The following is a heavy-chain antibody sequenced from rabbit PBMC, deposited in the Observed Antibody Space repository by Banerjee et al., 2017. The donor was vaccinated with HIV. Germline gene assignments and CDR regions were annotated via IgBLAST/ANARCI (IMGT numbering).Heavy chain of an antibody. D-gene: IGHD4-2*01. CDR1: EFSFSSSYW. J-gene: IGHJ4*01. Sequence: QSLEESGGDLVKPGASLTLTCKASEFSFSSSYWICWVRQAPGKGLEWIGCIVTDSSNTYYASWAKGRFTISKTSSTTVTLQMTSLTAADTATYFCARAGYGGFGYNLWGPGTLVTVS. CDR3: ARAGYGGFGYNL. V-gene: IGHV1S40*01. CDR2: IVTDSSNT.